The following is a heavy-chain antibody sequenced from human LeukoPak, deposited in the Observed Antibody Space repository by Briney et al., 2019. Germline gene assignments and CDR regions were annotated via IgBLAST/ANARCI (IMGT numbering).Heavy chain of an antibody. V-gene: IGHV3-7*01. Sequence: GGSLRLSCAVSGFTFSSYWMSWVRQAPAKGLEWVANIKQDGSEKYYVDSVKGRFTISRDNAKNSLYLQMNSLRAEDTAVYYCARDRFTAMVTGFDYWGQGTLVTVSS. CDR1: GFTFSSYW. CDR2: IKQDGSEK. D-gene: IGHD5-18*01. CDR3: ARDRFTAMVTGFDY. J-gene: IGHJ4*02.